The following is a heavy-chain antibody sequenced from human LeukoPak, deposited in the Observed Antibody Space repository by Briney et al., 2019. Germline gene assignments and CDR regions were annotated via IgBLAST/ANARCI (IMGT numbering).Heavy chain of an antibody. D-gene: IGHD3-10*01. Sequence: PGGSLRLSCAASRFTLSSYSMHWVRQAPGKGLEWVSSISSTSSHIYYADSVKGRFTISRNNAKNSLYLQMNSLRAEDTAVYYCARGPSGSAFYYYYYYMDVWGKGTTVTVSS. CDR1: RFTLSSYS. J-gene: IGHJ6*03. V-gene: IGHV3-21*01. CDR2: ISSTSSHI. CDR3: ARGPSGSAFYYYYYYMDV.